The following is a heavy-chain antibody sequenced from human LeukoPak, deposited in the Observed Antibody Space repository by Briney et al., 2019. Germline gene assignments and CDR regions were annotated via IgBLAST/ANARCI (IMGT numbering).Heavy chain of an antibody. CDR3: AKERIAAAGTFLYGMDV. J-gene: IGHJ6*02. Sequence: GGSLRLSCAASGFTFSSYGMHWVRQAPGKGLEWVAVISYDGSNKYYADSVKGRFTISRDNSKNTLYLQMNSLRAEDTAVYYCAKERIAAAGTFLYGMDVWGQGTTVTVSS. CDR2: ISYDGSNK. D-gene: IGHD6-13*01. V-gene: IGHV3-30*18. CDR1: GFTFSSYG.